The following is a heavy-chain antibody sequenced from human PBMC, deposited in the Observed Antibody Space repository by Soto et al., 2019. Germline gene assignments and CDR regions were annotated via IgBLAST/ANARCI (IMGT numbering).Heavy chain of an antibody. CDR1: GFTFSKYG. Sequence: QVQLVESGGGVVQPGRSLRLSCAASGFTFSKYGMHWVRQAPGKGLEWVAVILDDGSDQKYGDSVRGRFTISRDNSKNTLYLQINSLRVEDTAVYYCARDDDRPDNGLDMCGQGTMVTVSS. CDR3: ARDDDRPDNGLDM. CDR2: ILDDGSDQ. V-gene: IGHV3-33*05. D-gene: IGHD2-8*01. J-gene: IGHJ3*02.